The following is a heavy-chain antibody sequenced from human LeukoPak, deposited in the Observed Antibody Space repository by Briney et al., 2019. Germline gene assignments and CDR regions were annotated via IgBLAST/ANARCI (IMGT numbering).Heavy chain of an antibody. CDR1: GDSVSSNSAA. J-gene: IGHJ5*02. V-gene: IGHV6-1*01. CDR3: AGSPDGSYPGS. CDR2: TYYRSKWYS. D-gene: IGHD1-26*01. Sequence: SQTLSLTCAISGDSVSSNSAARNWIRQSPSRGLEWLGRTYYRSKWYSDYAVSVKSRITINADTSKNQFSLHLSSVTPYDTAVYYCAGSPDGSYPGSWGQGALVTVSS.